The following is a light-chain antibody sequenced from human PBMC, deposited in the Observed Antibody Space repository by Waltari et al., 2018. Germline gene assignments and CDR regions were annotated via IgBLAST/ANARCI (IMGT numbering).Light chain of an antibody. CDR1: QSVGRA. CDR3: QMYVRLPVT. V-gene: IGKV3-20*01. Sequence: SCRASQSVGRALAWYQQKPGQAPRLLIYDTSTMATGIPDRFSGSGSGTDFSLTISRVEPEDFAVYYCQMYVRLPVTFGQGTKVEVK. J-gene: IGKJ1*01. CDR2: DTS.